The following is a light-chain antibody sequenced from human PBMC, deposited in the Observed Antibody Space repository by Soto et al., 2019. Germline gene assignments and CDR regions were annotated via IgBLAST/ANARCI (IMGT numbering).Light chain of an antibody. V-gene: IGLV2-23*02. J-gene: IGLJ2*01. CDR3: CSYAGNSIVV. CDR1: SSDVGSYNL. Sequence: QSALTQPASVSGSPGQSITISCTGTSSDVGSYNLVSWYQQHPGKAPKLMIYEVTRRPSGVSNRFSGSKSGNTASPTISGLQAEDEADYYCCSYAGNSIVVFGGGTKLTVL. CDR2: EVT.